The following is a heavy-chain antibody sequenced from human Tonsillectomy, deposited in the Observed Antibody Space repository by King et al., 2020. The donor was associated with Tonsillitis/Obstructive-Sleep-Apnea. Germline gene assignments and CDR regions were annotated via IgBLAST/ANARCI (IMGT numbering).Heavy chain of an antibody. D-gene: IGHD3-10*01. CDR1: GFTFRSYA. V-gene: IGHV3-23*04. CDR3: AKSLWFGELLYDY. J-gene: IGHJ4*02. CDR2: ISGSGGST. Sequence: VQLVESGGGLAQPGGSLRLSCAAAGFTFRSYAMSWVRQGPGKGLEWVSGISGSGGSTYHADSVKGRFTISRDNSKNTLYLQMNSLRAEDTAVYYCAKSLWFGELLYDYWGQGTLVTVSS.